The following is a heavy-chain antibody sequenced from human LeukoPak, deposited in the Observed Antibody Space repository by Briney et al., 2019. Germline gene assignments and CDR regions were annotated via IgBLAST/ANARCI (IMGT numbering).Heavy chain of an antibody. CDR3: ARAWYSSGWNDY. CDR1: GFTFSAYW. V-gene: IGHV3-7*01. Sequence: GESLRLSCAASGFTFSAYWMTWVRQAPGKGLGWVANIKQDGSEKYYVDSVKGRFTISRDNAKNSLYLQMNSLRAEDTAVYYCARAWYSSGWNDYWGQGTLVTVSS. D-gene: IGHD6-19*01. J-gene: IGHJ4*02. CDR2: IKQDGSEK.